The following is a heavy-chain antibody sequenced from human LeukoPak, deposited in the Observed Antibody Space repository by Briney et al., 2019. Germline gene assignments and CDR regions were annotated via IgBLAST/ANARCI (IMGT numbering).Heavy chain of an antibody. Sequence: ASVKVSCKTSGYTFTGYDINWVRQATGQGLEWMGWMNPNSGNTGYAQKFQGRVTITRDTSASTAYMELSSLRSEDTAVYYCARSDRLLTPIMVRGVIKGWGFDYWGQGTLVTVSS. D-gene: IGHD3-10*01. CDR2: MNPNSGNT. J-gene: IGHJ4*02. CDR3: ARSDRLLTPIMVRGVIKGWGFDY. CDR1: GYTFTGYD. V-gene: IGHV1-8*01.